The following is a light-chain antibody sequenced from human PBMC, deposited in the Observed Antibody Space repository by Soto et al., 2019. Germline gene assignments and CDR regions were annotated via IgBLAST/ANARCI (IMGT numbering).Light chain of an antibody. Sequence: EIVLTQSPGTLSLXPGERAXXXXXXXXSVSGNHLAWYQQKPGQAPRLLIYGSSSRATGIPDRFSGSGSGTDFTLTISRLEPEDFAVYFCHLYGGSPPHTFGQGTKV. CDR2: GSS. V-gene: IGKV3-20*01. CDR3: HLYGGSPPHT. CDR1: XSVSGNH. J-gene: IGKJ2*01.